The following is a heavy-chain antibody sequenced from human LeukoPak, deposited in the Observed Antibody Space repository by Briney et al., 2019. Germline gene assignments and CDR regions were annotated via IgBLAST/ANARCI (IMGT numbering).Heavy chain of an antibody. D-gene: IGHD3-22*01. V-gene: IGHV3-48*01. CDR2: ISSSSSTI. J-gene: IGHJ4*02. CDR1: GFTFSSYS. Sequence: GGSLRLSCAASGFTFSSYSINWVRQAPGKGLEWVSYISSSSSTIYYADSVKGRFTISRDNAKNSLYLQMNSLRAEDTAVYYCARANYYDSSGLDYWGQGTLVTVSS. CDR3: ARANYYDSSGLDY.